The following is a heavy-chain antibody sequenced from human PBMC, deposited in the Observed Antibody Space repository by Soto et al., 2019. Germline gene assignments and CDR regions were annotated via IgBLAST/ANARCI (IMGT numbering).Heavy chain of an antibody. CDR1: GGTFSSYA. V-gene: IGHV1-69*01. CDR3: ARDRDDILTGYYWVAFDI. D-gene: IGHD3-9*01. CDR2: IIPIFGTA. Sequence: QVQLVQSGAEVKKPGSSVKVSCKASGGTFSSYAISWVRQAPGQGLEWMGGIIPIFGTANYAKKFQGRVTITADESTGTDYMELSSLRSEDTAVYYCARDRDDILTGYYWVAFDIWGQVTMVTVSS. J-gene: IGHJ3*02.